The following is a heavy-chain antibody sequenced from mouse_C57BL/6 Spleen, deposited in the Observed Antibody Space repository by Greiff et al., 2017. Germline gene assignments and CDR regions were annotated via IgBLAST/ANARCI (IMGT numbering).Heavy chain of an antibody. D-gene: IGHD1-1*01. Sequence: EVQLVESGGGLVKPGGSLKLSCAASGFTFSSYAMSWVRQTPEKRLEWVATISDGGSYTYYPDNVKGRFTISIDNAKNNLYLQMSHLKSEDTAMYYCARDAATVVGDWFAYWGQGTLVTVSA. J-gene: IGHJ3*01. CDR1: GFTFSSYA. CDR3: ARDAATVVGDWFAY. CDR2: ISDGGSYT. V-gene: IGHV5-4*01.